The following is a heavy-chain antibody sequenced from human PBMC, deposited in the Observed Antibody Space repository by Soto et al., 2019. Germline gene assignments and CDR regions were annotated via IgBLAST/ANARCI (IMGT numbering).Heavy chain of an antibody. D-gene: IGHD3-10*01. V-gene: IGHV4-39*01. CDR1: GDSISNAAYY. Sequence: SETLSLTCTVSGDSISNAAYYWGWIRQPPGKGLEWIGSIHNSGSTYFNPSLKSRVTISVDTSKNQFSLKLSSVTAADTAVYFCTRRSRWYYYGTASYYTLYFDYWGQGTLVTVSS. J-gene: IGHJ4*02. CDR3: TRRSRWYYYGTASYYTLYFDY. CDR2: IHNSGST.